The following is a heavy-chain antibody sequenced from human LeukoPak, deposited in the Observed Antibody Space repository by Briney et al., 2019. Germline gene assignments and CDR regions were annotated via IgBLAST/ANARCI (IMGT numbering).Heavy chain of an antibody. Sequence: SETLSLTCTVSGGSISSSSYYWGWIRQPPGKGLEWIGSIYYSGSTYYNPSLKSRVTIAVDTSKNQFSLKLSSVTAAATAVYYCARLDGSGSYCGYYFDYWGQGTLVTVSS. V-gene: IGHV4-39*07. D-gene: IGHD3-10*01. CDR1: GGSISSSSYY. CDR3: ARLDGSGSYCGYYFDY. J-gene: IGHJ4*02. CDR2: IYYSGST.